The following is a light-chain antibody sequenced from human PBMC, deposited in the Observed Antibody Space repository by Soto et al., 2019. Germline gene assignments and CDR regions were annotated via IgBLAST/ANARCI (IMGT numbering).Light chain of an antibody. CDR1: STDVGGYNY. CDR3: NSYSGGPTLYV. J-gene: IGLJ1*01. Sequence: QSALTQPASVSGSPGQSITISCTGTSTDVGGYNYVSWYQQHPGKAPKLLISDVSNRPSGVSFRFSGSKSGNTASLTISGLQAEDEADYYCNSYSGGPTLYVFGTGTKVTVL. V-gene: IGLV2-14*01. CDR2: DVS.